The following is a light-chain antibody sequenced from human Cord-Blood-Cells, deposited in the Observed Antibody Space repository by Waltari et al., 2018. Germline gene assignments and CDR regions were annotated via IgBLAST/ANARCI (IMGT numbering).Light chain of an antibody. J-gene: IGLJ3*02. V-gene: IGLV2-23*01. Sequence: QSALTPPATVSGSPGQSTTLSCTGTRSDVRSYNLFPWYQHHPGKAPKLMIYEGSKRPSGVSNRFSGSKSGNTASLTISGLGAGAEADYYCCSYAGSSTLVFGGRNKLTVL. CDR2: EGS. CDR3: CSYAGSSTLV. CDR1: RSDVRSYNL.